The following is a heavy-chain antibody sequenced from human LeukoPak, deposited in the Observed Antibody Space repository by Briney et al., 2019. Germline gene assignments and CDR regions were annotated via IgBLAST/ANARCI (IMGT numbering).Heavy chain of an antibody. D-gene: IGHD6-13*01. J-gene: IGHJ3*02. Sequence: KSSETLSLTCTVSGGSISSGDYYWNWIRQPPGKGLEWIGYIYYTRSTYYNPSLESRVTISRDTSKNQFSLKLTSVTAADTAVYFCARRRIAAGGIMGDDAFDIWGQGTMVTVSS. CDR2: IYYTRST. CDR3: ARRRIAAGGIMGDDAFDI. V-gene: IGHV4-30-4*01. CDR1: GGSISSGDYY.